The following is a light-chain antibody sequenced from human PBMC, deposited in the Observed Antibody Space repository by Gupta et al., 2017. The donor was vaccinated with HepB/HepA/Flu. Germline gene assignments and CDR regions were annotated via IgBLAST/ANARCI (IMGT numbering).Light chain of an antibody. CDR1: QIVSSS. J-gene: IGKJ1*01. V-gene: IGKV3-15*01. Sequence: VMTQSPATLSVSPGERATLSCRASQIVSSSLAWYQQRPGQAPRLLIYGASTRATAIPATFSGSGSGTEFTLTISSLQAEDFAVYYCQQDINWPWTFGQGTKVEFK. CDR2: GAS. CDR3: QQDINWPWT.